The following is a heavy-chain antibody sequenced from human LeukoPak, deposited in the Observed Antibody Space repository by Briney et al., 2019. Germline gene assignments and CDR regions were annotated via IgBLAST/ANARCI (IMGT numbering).Heavy chain of an antibody. CDR3: AREWVGTTGVHYYFDH. D-gene: IGHD1-26*01. J-gene: IGHJ4*02. CDR1: GFTFNTYG. V-gene: IGHV3-33*01. CDR2: MWYDGSNE. Sequence: GGSLRLSCAASGFTFNTYGTHWVRQAPGKGLEWVAIMWYDGSNEYYADSVKGRFTIFRENSKNTLYLQMNSLRAEDTAVYYCAREWVGTTGVHYYFDHWGQGTLVTVSS.